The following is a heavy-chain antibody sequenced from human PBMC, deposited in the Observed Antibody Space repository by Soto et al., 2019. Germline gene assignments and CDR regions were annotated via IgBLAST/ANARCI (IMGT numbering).Heavy chain of an antibody. J-gene: IGHJ4*02. Sequence: GGSLRLSCAASGFTFSSYWMHWVRQAPGKGLVWVSRINSDGSSTSYADSVKGRFTISRDNAKNTLYLQMNSLRAEDTAVYYCARVSGYDYATSNYWGQGTLVTVSS. V-gene: IGHV3-74*01. CDR2: INSDGSST. CDR3: ARVSGYDYATSNY. D-gene: IGHD5-12*01. CDR1: GFTFSSYW.